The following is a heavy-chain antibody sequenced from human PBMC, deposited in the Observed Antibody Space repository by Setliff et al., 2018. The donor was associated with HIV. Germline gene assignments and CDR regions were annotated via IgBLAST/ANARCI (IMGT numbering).Heavy chain of an antibody. CDR2: ISSSGSYI. J-gene: IGHJ6*03. CDR1: GFTFIDYA. V-gene: IGHV3-21*01. D-gene: IGHD6-6*01. CDR3: AKDSSSGYYYYYLDV. Sequence: GGSLRLSCAASGFTFIDYALNWVRQSPGKGLEWVSSISSSGSYIYYAGSLRGRFTISRDYASNSLYLEMNSLRVEDTAIYYCAKDSSSGYYYYYLDVWGKGTTVTVS.